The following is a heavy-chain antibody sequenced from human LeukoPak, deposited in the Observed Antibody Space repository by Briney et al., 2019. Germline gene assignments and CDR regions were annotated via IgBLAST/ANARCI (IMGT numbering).Heavy chain of an antibody. CDR1: GGSFSGYY. Sequence: PSETLSLTCAVYGGSFSGYYWSWIRQPPGKGLEWIGEINHSGSTNYNPSLKSRVTISVDTSKNQFSLKLSSVTAADTAVYYCARDYYDSSGYQHRYFDYWGQETLVTVSS. V-gene: IGHV4-34*01. CDR2: INHSGST. D-gene: IGHD3-22*01. J-gene: IGHJ4*02. CDR3: ARDYYDSSGYQHRYFDY.